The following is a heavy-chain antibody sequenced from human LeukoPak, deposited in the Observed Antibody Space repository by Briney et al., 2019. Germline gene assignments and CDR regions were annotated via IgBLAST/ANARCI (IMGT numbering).Heavy chain of an antibody. D-gene: IGHD4-23*01. CDR1: GLTFSNYS. V-gene: IGHV3-48*01. J-gene: IGHJ4*02. CDR2: ISSSSSSI. Sequence: GGSLRLSCVASGLTFSNYSMNWVRQAPGKGLEGVSYISSSSSSIYYADSVKGRLTISRDNSKNTLYLQMNSLGAEDTAVYYCAKDLYGGNTLPPLWGQGTLVTVSS. CDR3: AKDLYGGNTLPPL.